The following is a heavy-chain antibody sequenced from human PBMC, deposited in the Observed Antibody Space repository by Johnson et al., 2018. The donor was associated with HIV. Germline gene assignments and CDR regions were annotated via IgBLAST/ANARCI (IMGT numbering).Heavy chain of an antibody. J-gene: IGHJ3*02. Sequence: QVQLVESGGGVVQPGRSLRLSCAASGFTFSSYGMHWVRQAPGKGLELVAVISYDGSNKYYADSVKGRFTISRDNSKNTLYLQMNSLRAEDTAVYYCAKEKNGYHWTFDIWGQGTMVTVSS. CDR2: ISYDGSNK. D-gene: IGHD5-24*01. CDR3: AKEKNGYHWTFDI. CDR1: GFTFSSYG. V-gene: IGHV3-30*18.